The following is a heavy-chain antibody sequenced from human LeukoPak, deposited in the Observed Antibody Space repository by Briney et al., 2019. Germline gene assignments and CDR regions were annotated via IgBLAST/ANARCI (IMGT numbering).Heavy chain of an antibody. CDR3: ARVSPNYSGNYHDYNYYMDV. CDR1: GFSFSDYW. V-gene: IGHV3-21*04. Sequence: GGSLRLSCAASGFSFSDYWMSWVRQAPGKGLEWVSSISSSTSYIYYADSVKGRFTISRDTSENTLYLEMNSLRVEDTAVFYCARVSPNYSGNYHDYNYYMDVWGKGTTVTISS. D-gene: IGHD4-23*01. J-gene: IGHJ6*03. CDR2: ISSSTSYI.